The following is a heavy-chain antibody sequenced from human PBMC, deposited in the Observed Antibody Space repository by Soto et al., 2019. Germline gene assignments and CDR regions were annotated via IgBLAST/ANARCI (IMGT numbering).Heavy chain of an antibody. CDR3: TRDFQGPLDYGMDV. J-gene: IGHJ6*02. CDR1: GFNFSSYW. CDR2: VKYDGSQT. D-gene: IGHD1-1*01. V-gene: IGHV3-7*01. Sequence: GVLRTLCAEPGFNFSSYWVSWVRQAPGQGLEWVANVKYDGSQTYYVGSVKGRFTISRDNAKNSLYLQMNSLRAEDTAVYYCTRDFQGPLDYGMDVWGQGTTVTVSS.